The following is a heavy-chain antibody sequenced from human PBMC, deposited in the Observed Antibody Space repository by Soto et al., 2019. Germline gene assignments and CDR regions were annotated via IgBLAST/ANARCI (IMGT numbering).Heavy chain of an antibody. J-gene: IGHJ4*02. Sequence: EVQLLESGGGLIQPGGSLRLSCAASGFTFSSYAMSWVRQAPGKGLEWVSVISGSGGSTYYADSVKGRFTISRDNSKNTLDLQMNSLRAEDTAVYYCARDYYDSSSYPNGGFDYWGQGTLVTVSS. V-gene: IGHV3-23*01. D-gene: IGHD3-22*01. CDR3: ARDYYDSSSYPNGGFDY. CDR2: ISGSGGST. CDR1: GFTFSSYA.